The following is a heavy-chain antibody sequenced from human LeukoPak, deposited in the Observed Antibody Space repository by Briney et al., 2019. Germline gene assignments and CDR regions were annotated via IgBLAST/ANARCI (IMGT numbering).Heavy chain of an antibody. CDR2: IIPIFASP. CDR1: GATFGSSG. Sequence: SVKVSCKASGATFGSSGVSWVRQAPGQGLEWLGGIIPIFASPNYAQTFQGRVTITTDESTNTAYMELSSLRSEDTAVYFCARDSPADVIVVPAAFDAFDIWGQGTMVTVSS. V-gene: IGHV1-69*05. CDR3: ARDSPADVIVVPAAFDAFDI. D-gene: IGHD2-2*01. J-gene: IGHJ3*02.